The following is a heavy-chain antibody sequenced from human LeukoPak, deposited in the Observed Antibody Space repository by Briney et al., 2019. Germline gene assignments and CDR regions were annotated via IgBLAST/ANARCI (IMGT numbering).Heavy chain of an antibody. D-gene: IGHD1-14*01. J-gene: IGHJ4*02. V-gene: IGHV3-9*01. Sequence: GGSLRLSCAASGFTFDDYAMHWVRQAPGKGLEWVSGISWNSGSIGYADSVKGRFTISRDNAKNSLYLQMNSLRAEDTALYYCARGDNHYWGQGTLVTVSS. CDR1: GFTFDDYA. CDR3: ARGDNHY. CDR2: ISWNSGSI.